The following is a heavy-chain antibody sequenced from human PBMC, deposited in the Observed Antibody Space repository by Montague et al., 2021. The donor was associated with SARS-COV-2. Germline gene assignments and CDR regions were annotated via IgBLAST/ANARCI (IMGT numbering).Heavy chain of an antibody. CDR3: TSGREGNYNVMDV. V-gene: IGHV6-1*01. CDR1: GDSVSSDSAT. J-gene: IGHJ6*02. Sequence: CPISGDSVSSDSATWNWVRQSPSRGLEWLGRTYYRSKWYNDYAVSVRGRVTINPDTSKNQFSLQLNSVTPEDTAIYYCTSGREGNYNVMDVWGQGTTVTDSS. CDR2: TYYRSKWYN. D-gene: IGHD1-1*01.